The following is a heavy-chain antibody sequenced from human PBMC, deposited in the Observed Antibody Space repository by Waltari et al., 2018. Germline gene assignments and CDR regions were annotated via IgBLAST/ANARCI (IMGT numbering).Heavy chain of an antibody. V-gene: IGHV1-69*01. CDR1: GGTFSSYA. J-gene: IGHJ4*02. CDR2: FIPICGTA. D-gene: IGHD2-15*01. CDR3: ARGYGLNGGNRGGFDY. Sequence: QVQLVQSGAEVKKPGSSVKVSCKASGGTFSSYAISWVRQAPGQGLEWMGGFIPICGTATYAQKFQGRVTITADESTSTAYMELSSLRSEDTAVYYCARGYGLNGGNRGGFDYWGQGTLVTVSS.